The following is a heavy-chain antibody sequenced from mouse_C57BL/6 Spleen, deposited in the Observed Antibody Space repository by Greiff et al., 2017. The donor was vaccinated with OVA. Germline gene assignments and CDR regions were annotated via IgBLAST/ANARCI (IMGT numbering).Heavy chain of an antibody. D-gene: IGHD2-3*01. CDR3: AKACDGCLDY. CDR2: IYPGSGGT. V-gene: IGHV1-55*01. J-gene: IGHJ2*01. Sequence: QVQLQQPGAELVKPGASVKMSCKASGYTFTSYWITWVKQRPGQGLEWIGGIYPGSGGTNYNEKFKSKATLTVDKSSSTAYMQLSSLTSEDSAVYYCAKACDGCLDYWGQGTTLTVSS. CDR1: GYTFTSYW.